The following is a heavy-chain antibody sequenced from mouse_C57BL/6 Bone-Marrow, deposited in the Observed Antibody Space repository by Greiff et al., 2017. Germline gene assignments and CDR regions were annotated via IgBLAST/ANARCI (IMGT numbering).Heavy chain of an antibody. CDR2: IDPENGDT. CDR3: TQAYYSNYPY. CDR1: GFNIKDDY. Sequence: EVQLQQSGAELVRPGASVKLSCTASGFNIKDDYMHWVKQRPEQGLEWIGWIDPENGDTEYASKFQGKATITADTSSNAAYLQLSSLTSEDTAVYYCTQAYYSNYPYWGQGTSVTVSS. D-gene: IGHD2-5*01. J-gene: IGHJ4*01. V-gene: IGHV14-4*01.